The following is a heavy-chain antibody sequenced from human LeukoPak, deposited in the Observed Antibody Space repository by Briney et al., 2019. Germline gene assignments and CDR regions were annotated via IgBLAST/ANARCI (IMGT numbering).Heavy chain of an antibody. J-gene: IGHJ4*02. Sequence: GGSLRLSCAASGFAFSGYWMHWVRQAPGEGLVWVSRIVNDGSTTSHADSVKGRFTISRDNSRKTLYLHLNSLRVEDAAVYYCAKDGYSSIPGFHFEYWGQGTPVTVSS. CDR2: IVNDGSTT. V-gene: IGHV3-74*01. CDR3: AKDGYSSIPGFHFEY. D-gene: IGHD6-13*01. CDR1: GFAFSGYW.